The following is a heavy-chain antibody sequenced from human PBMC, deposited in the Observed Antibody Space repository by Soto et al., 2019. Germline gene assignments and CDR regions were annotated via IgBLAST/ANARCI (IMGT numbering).Heavy chain of an antibody. D-gene: IGHD3-22*01. V-gene: IGHV3-30-3*01. CDR3: ARDPYHDYYDSSGYHY. CDR1: GFTFSSYA. CDR2: ISYDGSNK. J-gene: IGHJ4*02. Sequence: QVQLVESGGGVVQPGRSLRLSCAASGFTFSSYAMHWVRQAPGKGLEWVAVISYDGSNKYYADSVKGRFTISRDNSKNTLYLQMNSLRAEDTAVYYCARDPYHDYYDSSGYHYWGQGTLVTVSS.